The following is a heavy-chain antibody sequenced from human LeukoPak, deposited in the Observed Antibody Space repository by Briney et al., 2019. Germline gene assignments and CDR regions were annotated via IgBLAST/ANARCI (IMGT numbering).Heavy chain of an antibody. J-gene: IGHJ4*02. V-gene: IGHV3-23*01. CDR1: GFTFSSYA. D-gene: IGHD3-22*01. CDR2: ISGSGGST. Sequence: GGSLRLSCAASGFTFSSYAMSWVRQAPGKGLEWVSAISGSGGSTYYADSVKGRFTISRDNSKNTLYLQMNSLRAEDTAVYYRAKETDYYDSSGPQDFDYWGQGTLVTVSS. CDR3: AKETDYYDSSGPQDFDY.